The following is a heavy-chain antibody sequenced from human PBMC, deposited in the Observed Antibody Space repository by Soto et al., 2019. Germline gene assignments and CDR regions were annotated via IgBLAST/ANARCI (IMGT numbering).Heavy chain of an antibody. J-gene: IGHJ5*02. CDR1: GFTFSSYS. Sequence: GGSLRLSCAASGFTFSSYSMNWVRQAPGKGLEWVSSISSSSSYIYYADSVKGRFTISRDNAKNSLYLQMNSLRAEDTAVYYCARDKEYSSSWYSWFDPWGQGTLVTVSS. CDR3: ARDKEYSSSWYSWFDP. CDR2: ISSSSSYI. D-gene: IGHD6-13*01. V-gene: IGHV3-21*01.